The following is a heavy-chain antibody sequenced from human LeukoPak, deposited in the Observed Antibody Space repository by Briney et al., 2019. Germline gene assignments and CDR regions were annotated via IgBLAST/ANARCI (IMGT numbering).Heavy chain of an antibody. CDR3: LKKGQNEDYGKPD. J-gene: IGHJ4*02. CDR2: ISYDGSNK. D-gene: IGHD4-17*01. V-gene: IGHV3-30*18. CDR1: GFTFSSYG. Sequence: PGGSLRLSCAASGFTFSSYGMHWVRQAPGKGLEWVAVISYDGSNKYYADSVKGRFTISRDNSKNTLYLQMNSLRADDTAVYYRLKKGQNEDYGKPDWGQGTLVTVSS.